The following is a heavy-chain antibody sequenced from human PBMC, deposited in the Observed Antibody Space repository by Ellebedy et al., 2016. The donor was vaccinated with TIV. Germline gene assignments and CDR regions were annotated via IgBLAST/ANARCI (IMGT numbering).Heavy chain of an antibody. CDR1: GYTFTSYG. D-gene: IGHD3-16*01. CDR2: LSSYNGNT. Sequence: AASVKVSCKASGYTFTSYGISWVRQAPGRGLEWMGWLSSYNGNTKYAQKFQGRVTMTTDTSTSTTYMERRGLRSDDTALYYCARIGGGVSGTSFDVWGQGTIVTVSS. CDR3: ARIGGGVSGTSFDV. J-gene: IGHJ3*01. V-gene: IGHV1-18*04.